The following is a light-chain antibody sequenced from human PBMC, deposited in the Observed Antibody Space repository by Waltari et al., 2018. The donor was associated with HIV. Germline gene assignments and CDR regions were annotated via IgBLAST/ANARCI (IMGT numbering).Light chain of an antibody. V-gene: IGLV1-44*01. CDR2: SNN. CDR3: SAWDDSLKCHV. Sequence: QSVLPQQPSASATPGQRLTIPSSGSRSNIGRHRVNWYQQPPGTAPKVFLHSNNQRPSWVPDRFSGSRSGTSAVLAISGLQSEDEAYYYCSAWDDSLKCHVFGGGTKLTVL. J-gene: IGLJ3*02. CDR1: RSNIGRHR.